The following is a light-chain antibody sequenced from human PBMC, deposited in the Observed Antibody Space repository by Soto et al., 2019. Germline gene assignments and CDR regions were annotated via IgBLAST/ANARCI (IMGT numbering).Light chain of an antibody. J-gene: IGLJ1*01. CDR2: EVS. V-gene: IGLV2-8*01. CDR3: SSYAGSNNLYV. CDR1: SSDVGGYNY. Sequence: QSALTQPPSASGSPGQSVTISCNGTSSDVGGYNYVSWYQQHPGKAPKLMIYEVSKRPSGVPDRFSGSKSGNTASLSVSGLQAEDEADYYCSSYAGSNNLYVFGTGTKLTVL.